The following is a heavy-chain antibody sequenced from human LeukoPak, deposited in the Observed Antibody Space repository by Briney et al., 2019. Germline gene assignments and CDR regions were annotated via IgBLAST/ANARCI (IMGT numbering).Heavy chain of an antibody. CDR3: VRGPYGSGISNWIDP. D-gene: IGHD3-10*01. J-gene: IGHJ5*02. CDR1: GGSFSGYY. Sequence: SETLSLTCAVYGGSFSGYYWSWIRQPPGKGLEWIGEINHSGSTNYNPSLKSRVTISVDTSKNQFSLKLTSVTAADTAVYYCVRGPYGSGISNWIDPGGQGILVTVSS. CDR2: INHSGST. V-gene: IGHV4-34*01.